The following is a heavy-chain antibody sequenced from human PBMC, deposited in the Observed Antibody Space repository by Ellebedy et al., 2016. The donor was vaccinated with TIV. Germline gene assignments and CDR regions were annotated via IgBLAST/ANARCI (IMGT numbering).Heavy chain of an antibody. CDR3: AGDRMYFYDSSGSYKYYGMDV. V-gene: IGHV4-61*08. Sequence: SETLSLXXSVTQYAIRGGYYWSWIRQPPGKGLEWIGFIHHRGSTNANPSLGGRVTISLDTSRKQFSLRLSSVTAADTAVYYCAGDRMYFYDSSGSYKYYGMDVWGQGTTVTVSS. CDR2: IHHRGST. CDR1: QYAIRGGYY. J-gene: IGHJ6*02. D-gene: IGHD3-22*01.